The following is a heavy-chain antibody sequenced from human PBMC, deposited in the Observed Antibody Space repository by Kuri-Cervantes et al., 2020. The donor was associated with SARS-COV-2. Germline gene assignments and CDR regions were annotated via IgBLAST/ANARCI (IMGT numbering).Heavy chain of an antibody. CDR3: ARMYSINHYGMGV. Sequence: SETLSLTCSVSGGSINDYYWSWIRQPPGKGLEWIGEINHSGSTNYNPSLKSRVTISVDTSKNQFSLKLSSVTAADTAVYYCARMYSINHYGMGVWGQGTTVTVSS. J-gene: IGHJ6*02. V-gene: IGHV4-34*01. CDR2: INHSGST. D-gene: IGHD4-11*01. CDR1: GGSINDYY.